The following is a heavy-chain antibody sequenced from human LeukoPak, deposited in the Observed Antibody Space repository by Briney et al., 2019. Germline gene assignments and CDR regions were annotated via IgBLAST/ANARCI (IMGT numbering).Heavy chain of an antibody. Sequence: ASETLSLTCAVYGGSFSGYYWSWIRQPPGKGLEWIGKINHSGSTNYNPSLKSRVTISLDTSKNQLSLKLSSVTAADTAVYYCARGEEQQLAPDYWGQGTLVTVSS. CDR3: ARGEEQQLAPDY. CDR1: GGSFSGYY. D-gene: IGHD6-13*01. V-gene: IGHV4-34*01. CDR2: INHSGST. J-gene: IGHJ4*02.